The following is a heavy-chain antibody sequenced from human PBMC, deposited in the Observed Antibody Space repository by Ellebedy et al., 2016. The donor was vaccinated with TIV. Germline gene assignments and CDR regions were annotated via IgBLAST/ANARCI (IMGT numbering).Heavy chain of an antibody. V-gene: IGHV4-59*01. Sequence: MPSETLSLTCTVSGISIGRYFWNWIRQSPEKGLEWIEYIYYSGTTTYSPSLKSRVTMSVDTSKNQFSLRLTSATAADTAVYYCARRLHYGDWYFDLWGRGTLVTVSS. CDR1: GISIGRYF. CDR2: IYYSGTT. CDR3: ARRLHYGDWYFDL. J-gene: IGHJ2*01. D-gene: IGHD4-17*01.